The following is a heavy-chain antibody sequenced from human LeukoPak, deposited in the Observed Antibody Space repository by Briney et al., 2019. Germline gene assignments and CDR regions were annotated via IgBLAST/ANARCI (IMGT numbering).Heavy chain of an antibody. V-gene: IGHV4-39*07. D-gene: IGHD3-3*01. J-gene: IGHJ4*02. CDR1: GGSISSSSYY. Sequence: ASETLSLTCTVSGGSISSSSYYWGWIRQPPGKGLEWIGSIYYSGSTYYNPSLKSRVTMSVDTSKNQFSLKLSSVTAADTAVYYCARDRAGYYDFWSGYLWFEYWGQGTLVTVSS. CDR2: IYYSGST. CDR3: ARDRAGYYDFWSGYLWFEY.